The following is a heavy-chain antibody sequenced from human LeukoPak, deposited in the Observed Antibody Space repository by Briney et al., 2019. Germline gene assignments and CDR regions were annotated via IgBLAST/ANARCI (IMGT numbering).Heavy chain of an antibody. CDR2: IRDKANGYTT. J-gene: IGHJ4*02. D-gene: IGHD3-22*01. CDR1: GFTFSDHY. V-gene: IGHV3-72*01. Sequence: PGGSLRLSCAASGFTFSDHYIDWVRQAPGKGLEWVGRIRDKANGYTTEYAASVKDRFTFSRDDSKKSVSLQINSLKTEDTAVYYCAIVGNSGGYYYPLDYWGQGTLVTVSS. CDR3: AIVGNSGGYYYPLDY.